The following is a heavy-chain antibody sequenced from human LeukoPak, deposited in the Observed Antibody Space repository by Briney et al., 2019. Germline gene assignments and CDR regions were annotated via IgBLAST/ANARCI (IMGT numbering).Heavy chain of an antibody. V-gene: IGHV4-34*01. CDR2: INHSGST. Sequence: KSSETLSLTCAVYGGSFSGYYWSWIRQPPGKGLEWIGEINHSGSTNYNPSLKSRVTISVDTSKNQFSLKLSSVTAADTAVYYCARGWIQLWSTNLDYWGQGTLVTVSS. CDR1: GGSFSGYY. D-gene: IGHD5-18*01. CDR3: ARGWIQLWSTNLDY. J-gene: IGHJ4*02.